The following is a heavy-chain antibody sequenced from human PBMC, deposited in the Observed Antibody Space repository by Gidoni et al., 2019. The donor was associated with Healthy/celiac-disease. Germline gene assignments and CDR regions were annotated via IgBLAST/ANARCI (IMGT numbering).Heavy chain of an antibody. Sequence: QVQLQESGPGLVKPSQTLSLTCTVSGGSLSSGDYYWTWIRQPPGKGLEWIGYIYYSGSTYYNPSLKSRFTISVDTSKNHFSLKLSSVTAADTAVYYCARDRPVTTLRTLAAYNWFDPWGQGILVTVSS. CDR3: ARDRPVTTLRTLAAYNWFDP. J-gene: IGHJ5*02. CDR2: IYYSGST. D-gene: IGHD4-17*01. V-gene: IGHV4-30-4*01. CDR1: GGSLSSGDYY.